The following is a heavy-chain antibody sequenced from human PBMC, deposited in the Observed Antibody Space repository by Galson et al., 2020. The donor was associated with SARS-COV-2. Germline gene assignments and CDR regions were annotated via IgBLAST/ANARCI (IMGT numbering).Heavy chain of an antibody. D-gene: IGHD1-1*01. Sequence: SLKISCAASGFTFDDYAMHWVRQAPGKGLEWVSGISWNSGSIGYADSVKGRFTISRDNAKNSLYLQMNSLRAEDTALYYCAKGIHWNDGDFDYWGQGTLVTVSS. CDR2: ISWNSGSI. CDR1: GFTFDDYA. J-gene: IGHJ4*02. CDR3: AKGIHWNDGDFDY. V-gene: IGHV3-9*01.